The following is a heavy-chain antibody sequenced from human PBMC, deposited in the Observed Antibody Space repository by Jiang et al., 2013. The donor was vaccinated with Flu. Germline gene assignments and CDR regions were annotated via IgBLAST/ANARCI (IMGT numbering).Heavy chain of an antibody. D-gene: IGHD2-2*01. CDR3: ASTYCSSTSCYHYGMDV. CDR2: IYYSGST. Sequence: GLVKPSETLSLTCTVSGGSISSYYWSWIRQPPGKGLEWIGYIYYSGSTNYNPSLKSRVTISVDTSKNQFSLKLNSVTAADTAVYYCASTYCSSTSCYHYGMDVWGQGTTVTVSS. V-gene: IGHV4-59*01. CDR1: GGSISSYY. J-gene: IGHJ6*02.